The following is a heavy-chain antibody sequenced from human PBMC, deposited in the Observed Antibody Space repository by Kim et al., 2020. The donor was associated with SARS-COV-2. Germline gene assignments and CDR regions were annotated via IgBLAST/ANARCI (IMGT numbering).Heavy chain of an antibody. J-gene: IGHJ6*02. CDR3: AKDRAYGSGQNGMDV. V-gene: IGHV3-23*01. Sequence: GGSLRLSCAASGFTFSSYAMSWVRQAPGKGLEWVSAISASGGSTYYADSVKGRFTISRDNSKNTLYLQMNSLRAEDTAVYYCAKDRAYGSGQNGMDVWGQGTTVTVSS. D-gene: IGHD3-10*01. CDR1: GFTFSSYA. CDR2: ISASGGST.